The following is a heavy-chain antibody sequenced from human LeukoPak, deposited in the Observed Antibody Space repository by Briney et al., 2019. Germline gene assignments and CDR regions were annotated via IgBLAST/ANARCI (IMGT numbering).Heavy chain of an antibody. CDR3: ARDRGGSSGWYVDY. CDR2: INHSGST. D-gene: IGHD6-19*01. CDR1: GGSFSGYY. Sequence: PSETLSLTCAVYGGSFSGYYWSWIRQPPGKGLEWIGEINHSGSTNYNPSLKSRVTISVDTSKNQFSLKLSSVTAADTAVYYCARDRGGSSGWYVDYWGQGTLVTVSS. J-gene: IGHJ4*02. V-gene: IGHV4-34*01.